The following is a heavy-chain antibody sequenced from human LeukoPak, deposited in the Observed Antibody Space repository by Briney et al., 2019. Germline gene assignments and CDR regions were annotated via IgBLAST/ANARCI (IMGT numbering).Heavy chain of an antibody. J-gene: IGHJ4*02. CDR1: GFTFSSYA. Sequence: PGGSLRLSCATAGFTFSSYAMSWVRQAPGRGLEWVSAIGGSGSRAGYTYYADSVKGRFTISRDNSKDTLYLQMNSLRAEDTAIYYCAKVIITGSFPDYFDNWGQGTRVTVSS. D-gene: IGHD1-14*01. CDR2: IGGSGSRAGYT. V-gene: IGHV3-23*01. CDR3: AKVIITGSFPDYFDN.